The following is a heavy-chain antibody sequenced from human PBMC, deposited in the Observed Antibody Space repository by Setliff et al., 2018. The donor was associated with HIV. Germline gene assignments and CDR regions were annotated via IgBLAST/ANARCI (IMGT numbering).Heavy chain of an antibody. Sequence: GGSLRLSCEASGFTFSVYGMHWVRRAPGKGLEWVAVVWYDGGKKYYADPVKGRFTIPRDDSKNTLYLQMNSLSAEDTAVYYCARGQFRLRPDSLDLWGRGTLVTVSS. J-gene: IGHJ3*01. CDR1: GFTFSVYG. V-gene: IGHV3-33*01. CDR3: ARGQFRLRPDSLDL. CDR2: VWYDGGKK. D-gene: IGHD2-21*02.